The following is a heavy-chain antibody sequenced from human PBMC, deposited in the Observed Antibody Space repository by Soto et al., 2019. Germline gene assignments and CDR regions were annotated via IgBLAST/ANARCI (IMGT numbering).Heavy chain of an antibody. CDR1: GFTFSSYG. J-gene: IGHJ6*02. V-gene: IGHV3-30*18. Sequence: QVQLVESGGGVVQPGRSLRLSCAASGFTFSSYGMHWVRQAPGKGLAWVAVISYDGSNKYYADSVKGRFTISRDNPKNTLYLQMNSLRAEDTAVYYCAKDLLRPGRAYSMDVWGQGNTVTVS. CDR3: AKDLLRPGRAYSMDV. CDR2: ISYDGSNK.